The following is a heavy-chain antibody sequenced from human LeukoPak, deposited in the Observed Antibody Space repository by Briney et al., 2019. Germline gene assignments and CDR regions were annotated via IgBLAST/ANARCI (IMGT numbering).Heavy chain of an antibody. D-gene: IGHD3-3*01. V-gene: IGHV3-23*01. Sequence: GGSLRLSCAASGFTFSSYAMSWVRQAPGKGLEWVSAISGSGGSTYYADSVKGRFTISRDNSKNTLYLQMNSLRAEDTAVYYCAKDLGHPLFGVVANFDYWGQGTLVTVSS. CDR1: GFTFSSYA. CDR2: ISGSGGST. J-gene: IGHJ4*02. CDR3: AKDLGHPLFGVVANFDY.